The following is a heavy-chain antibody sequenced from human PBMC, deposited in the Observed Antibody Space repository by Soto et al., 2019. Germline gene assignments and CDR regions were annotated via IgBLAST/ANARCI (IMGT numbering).Heavy chain of an antibody. J-gene: IGHJ4*02. CDR1: GGTFSSYT. Sequence: QVQLVQSGAEVKKPGSSVKVSCKASGGTFSSYTISWVRQAPGQGLEWMGRIIPILGIANYAQKVQGRVTIPADKPTSTAYMELRSLRSEDTAVYYCASRYDSSDSWGQGTLVTVSS. CDR3: ASRYDSSDS. CDR2: IIPILGIA. D-gene: IGHD3-22*01. V-gene: IGHV1-69*02.